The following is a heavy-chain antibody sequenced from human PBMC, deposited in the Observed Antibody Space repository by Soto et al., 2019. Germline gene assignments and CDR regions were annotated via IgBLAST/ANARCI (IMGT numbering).Heavy chain of an antibody. CDR1: GGSFSGYY. Sequence: PSETLSLTCAVYGGSFSGYYWSWIRQPPGKGLEWIGEINHSGSTNYNPSLKSRVTISVDTSKNQFSLKLSSVTAADTAVYYCARGRVPATAIYFDYWGQGTLVTVSS. CDR3: ARGRVPATAIYFDY. CDR2: INHSGST. D-gene: IGHD2-2*01. J-gene: IGHJ4*02. V-gene: IGHV4-34*01.